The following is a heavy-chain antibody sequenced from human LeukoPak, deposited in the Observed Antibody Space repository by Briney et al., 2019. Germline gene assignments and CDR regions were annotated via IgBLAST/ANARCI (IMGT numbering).Heavy chain of an antibody. CDR3: ARDPYGDYEEVE. J-gene: IGHJ4*02. V-gene: IGHV1-18*01. CDR2: ISAYNGNT. D-gene: IGHD4-17*01. Sequence: ASVKVSCKASGYTFTSYGSSWVRQAPGQGLEWMGWISAYNGNTNYAQKLQGRVTMTTDTATSTAYMELRSLRSDDTAVYYCARDPYGDYEEVEWGQGTLVTVSS. CDR1: GYTFTSYG.